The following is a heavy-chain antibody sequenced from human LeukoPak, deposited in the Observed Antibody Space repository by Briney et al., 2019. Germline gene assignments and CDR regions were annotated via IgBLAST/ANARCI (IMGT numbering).Heavy chain of an antibody. D-gene: IGHD3-16*01. J-gene: IGHJ4*02. CDR1: GFTVSGTH. CDR3: AKDEATSGGGLAS. V-gene: IGHV3-53*01. Sequence: GGSLRLSCAASGFTVSGTHMSWVRQAPGKGLEWVSAMYTGGTTYYADSVAGRFTVSRDNSKNTLYLHTNSLRVEDTAVYYCAKDEATSGGGLASWGQGTLVSVSS. CDR2: MYTGGTT.